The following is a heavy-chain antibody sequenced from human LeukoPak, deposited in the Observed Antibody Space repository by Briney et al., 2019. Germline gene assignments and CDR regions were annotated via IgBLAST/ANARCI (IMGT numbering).Heavy chain of an antibody. J-gene: IGHJ6*03. CDR3: ARDGASGYDWYYYYYYMDV. Sequence: PSVTLSLTCTVSGGSISSYYWSWIRQPAGKGLEWIGRIYTSGSTNYNPSLKSRVTISVDTSKNQFSLRLSSVTAADTAVYYCARDGASGYDWYYYYYYMDVWGKGTTVTVSS. CDR1: GGSISSYY. D-gene: IGHD5-12*01. V-gene: IGHV4-4*07. CDR2: IYTSGST.